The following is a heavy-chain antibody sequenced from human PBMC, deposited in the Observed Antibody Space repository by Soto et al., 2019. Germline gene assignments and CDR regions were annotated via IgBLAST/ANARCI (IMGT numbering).Heavy chain of an antibody. CDR2: MNPNSGNT. V-gene: IGHV1-8*01. Sequence: QVQLVQSGAEVRKPGASVKVSCKASGYTFKSEDINWVRQAPGQGLEWMGWMNPNSGNTGYAHKFQGRITMTRNTSISTAYMEVRSLRSEDTAVYYCARAARRGTSRFYYFDYWGQGTLVTASS. J-gene: IGHJ4*02. CDR3: ARAARRGTSRFYYFDY. D-gene: IGHD3-10*01. CDR1: GYTFKSED.